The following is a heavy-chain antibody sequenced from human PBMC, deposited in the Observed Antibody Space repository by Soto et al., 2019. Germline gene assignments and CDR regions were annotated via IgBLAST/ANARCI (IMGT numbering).Heavy chain of an antibody. D-gene: IGHD3-10*01. Sequence: PSETLSLTGAVSGYSISTGFNWAWIRQPPGKGLEWIGSIYHSGSTNYNPSLKSRVTISVDTSKNQFSLKLSSVTAADTAVYYCARGRRIGLLWFGEAGAFDIWGQGTMVTVSS. V-gene: IGHV4-38-2*01. CDR1: GYSISTGFN. CDR3: ARGRRIGLLWFGEAGAFDI. J-gene: IGHJ3*02. CDR2: IYHSGST.